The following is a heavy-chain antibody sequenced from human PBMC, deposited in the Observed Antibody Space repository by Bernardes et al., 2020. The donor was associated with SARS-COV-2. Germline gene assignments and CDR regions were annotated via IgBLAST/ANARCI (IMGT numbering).Heavy chain of an antibody. CDR1: GDSINSDNYS. Sequence: SETLSLTCSVSGDSINSDNYSWGRIRQAKGKGLEWFVSLTYGGNNYSTPSIRSRVTMSAGTYKNQVSLRLSSVTATATAVYYCASESRFREWLTSYHFDYWGQGTLVIVSS. D-gene: IGHD3-3*01. CDR3: ASESRFREWLTSYHFDY. V-gene: IGHV4-39*01. CDR2: LTYGGNN. J-gene: IGHJ4*02.